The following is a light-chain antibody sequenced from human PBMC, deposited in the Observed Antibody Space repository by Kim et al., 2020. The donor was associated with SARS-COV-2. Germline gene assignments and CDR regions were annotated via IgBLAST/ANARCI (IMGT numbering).Light chain of an antibody. CDR3: QVWDTDTDDYV. V-gene: IGLV3-21*01. CDR1: NIGGHS. Sequence: SYELTQPPSVSVAPGQTARITCGGNNIGGHSVHWYQQKPGQAPVLVIYYDSDRPSGIPERFSGSKAATTATLTISRVEAGDEADYYCQVWDTDTDDYVFGTGTRVT. CDR2: YDS. J-gene: IGLJ1*01.